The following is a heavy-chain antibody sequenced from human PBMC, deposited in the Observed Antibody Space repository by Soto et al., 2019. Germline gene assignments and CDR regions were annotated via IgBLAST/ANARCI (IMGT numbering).Heavy chain of an antibody. CDR2: IYTSGST. V-gene: IGHV4-4*07. J-gene: IGHJ5*02. CDR3: AREGSRSWNWFDP. CDR1: GGSVSSYY. Sequence: PSDSLSLGRTASGGSVSSYYWSWIRQPAGKGLEWIGRIYTSGSTNYNPSLKSRVTMSVDTSKNQFSLKLSSVTAADTAVYYCAREGSRSWNWFDPWGQGTLVTV. D-gene: IGHD6-13*01.